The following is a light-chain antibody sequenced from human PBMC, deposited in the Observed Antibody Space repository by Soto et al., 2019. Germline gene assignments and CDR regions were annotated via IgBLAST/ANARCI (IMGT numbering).Light chain of an antibody. CDR2: EDN. Sequence: NFLLTQPHSVSESPGKTVTISCTRSSGSIASNYVQWYQQRPGSAPTTVIYEDNQRPSXVPDRFSGSIDSSSNSASLTISXXXXXXXXXYYCQSYDSSNHWVFGGGTKLTVL. V-gene: IGLV6-57*03. CDR3: QSYDSSNHWV. CDR1: SGSIASNY. J-gene: IGLJ3*02.